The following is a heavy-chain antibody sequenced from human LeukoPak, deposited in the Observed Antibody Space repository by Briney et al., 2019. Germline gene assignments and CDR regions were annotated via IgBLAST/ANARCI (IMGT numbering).Heavy chain of an antibody. D-gene: IGHD3-10*01. CDR1: GGSISSGGYY. V-gene: IGHV4-31*03. CDR2: IYYSGST. J-gene: IGHJ6*02. CDR3: ARDAEYYYGSGSYSSGIDV. Sequence: PSQTLSLTRTVSGGSISSGGYYWSWIRQHPGKGLEWIGYIYYSGSTYYNPSLKGRVTISVDTSKNQFSLKLSSVTAADTAVYYCARDAEYYYGSGSYSSGIDVWGQGTTVTVSS.